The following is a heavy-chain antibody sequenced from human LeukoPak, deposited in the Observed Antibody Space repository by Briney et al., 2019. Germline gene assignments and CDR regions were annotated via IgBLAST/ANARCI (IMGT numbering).Heavy chain of an antibody. CDR2: ISSSSSYT. CDR3: ARTNYYGSVHFGY. D-gene: IGHD3-10*01. CDR1: GFTFSDYY. J-gene: IGHJ4*02. Sequence: GGSLRLSCAASGFTFSDYYMSWIRQAPGKGLEWVSYISSSSSYTNYADSVKGRFTISRDNAKNSLYLQMNSLRAEDTAVYYCARTNYYGSVHFGYWGQGALVTVSS. V-gene: IGHV3-11*06.